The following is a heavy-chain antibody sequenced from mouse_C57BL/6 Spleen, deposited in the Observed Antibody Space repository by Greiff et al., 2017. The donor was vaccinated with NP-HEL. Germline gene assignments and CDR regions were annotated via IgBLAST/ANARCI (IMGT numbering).Heavy chain of an antibody. CDR3: ASGYYGNYGYYYAMDY. CDR1: GYTFTGYW. D-gene: IGHD2-1*01. Sequence: VKLVESGAELMKPGASVKLSCKATGYTFTGYWIEWVKQRPGHGLEWIGEILPGSGSTNYNEKFKGKATFTADTSSNTAYMQLSSLTTEDSAIYDCASGYYGNYGYYYAMDYWGQGTSVTVSS. V-gene: IGHV1-9*01. J-gene: IGHJ4*01. CDR2: ILPGSGST.